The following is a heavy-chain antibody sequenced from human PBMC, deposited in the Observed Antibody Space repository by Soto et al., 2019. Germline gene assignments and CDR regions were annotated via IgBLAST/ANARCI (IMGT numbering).Heavy chain of an antibody. V-gene: IGHV1-46*01. Sequence: ASVKVSCKASGYTFTNFYMHWMRQAPGQGLEWMGVINPSDGGTSYVQKFQGRVTMTRDTSTSTVYMELSSLRSEDTAVYYCAPLGYCTNGVCYGPYYDMDAWGQGTTVTVSS. J-gene: IGHJ6*02. CDR1: GYTFTNFY. D-gene: IGHD2-8*01. CDR3: APLGYCTNGVCYGPYYDMDA. CDR2: INPSDGGT.